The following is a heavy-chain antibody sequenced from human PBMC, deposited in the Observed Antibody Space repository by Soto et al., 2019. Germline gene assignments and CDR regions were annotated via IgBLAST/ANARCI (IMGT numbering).Heavy chain of an antibody. CDR1: GGTFSSYA. D-gene: IGHD3-16*01. Sequence: QVQLVQSGAEVKKPGSSVKVSCKASGGTFSSYAISWVRQAPGQGLEWMGGVIAIFGAANYAQKFQGRGTITADEFTSTAYMELSSLRSEYTAVYFCASGPQGDGGEDNWFDPWGQGTLFTVSS. J-gene: IGHJ5*02. CDR2: VIAIFGAA. V-gene: IGHV1-69*12. CDR3: ASGPQGDGGEDNWFDP.